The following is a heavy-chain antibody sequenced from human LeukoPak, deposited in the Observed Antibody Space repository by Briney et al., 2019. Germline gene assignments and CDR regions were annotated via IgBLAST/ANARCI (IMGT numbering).Heavy chain of an antibody. CDR2: ITNSGSTI. Sequence: GGSLRLSCAASGFTFSDYYMSWIRQAPGKGLEWVSYITNSGSTIYYADSVKGRFTISRDNAKNSLYLQMNSLRAEDTAVYYCARDRYAVADFDYWGQGTLVTVSS. D-gene: IGHD6-19*01. V-gene: IGHV3-11*01. CDR1: GFTFSDYY. J-gene: IGHJ4*02. CDR3: ARDRYAVADFDY.